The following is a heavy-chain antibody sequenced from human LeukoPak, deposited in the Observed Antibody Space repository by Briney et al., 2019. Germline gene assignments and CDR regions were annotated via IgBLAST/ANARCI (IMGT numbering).Heavy chain of an antibody. Sequence: TGESLKISCKGSGYSFTSYWIGWVRQMPGKGLEWMGIIYPGDSDTRYSPSFQGQVTISADKSISTAYLQWSSLKASDTAMYYCARSRLVHPLVPAGIRDYYYYYMDVWGKGTTVTVSS. J-gene: IGHJ6*03. CDR1: GYSFTSYW. V-gene: IGHV5-51*01. CDR3: ARSRLVHPLVPAGIRDYYYYYMDV. CDR2: IYPGDSDT. D-gene: IGHD2-2*02.